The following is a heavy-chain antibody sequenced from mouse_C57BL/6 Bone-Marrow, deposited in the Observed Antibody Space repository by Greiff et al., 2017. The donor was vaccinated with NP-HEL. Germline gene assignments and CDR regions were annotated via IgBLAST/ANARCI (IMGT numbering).Heavy chain of an antibody. J-gene: IGHJ4*01. Sequence: QVQLQQPGAELVKPGASVKMSCKASGYTFTSYWITWVKQRPGQGLEWIGDIYPGSGSTNYNEKFKSKATLTVDTSSSTAYMQLSSLTSEDSAVYYCAREGIYYYGSSTRDAMDYWGQGTSVTVSS. CDR1: GYTFTSYW. D-gene: IGHD1-1*01. CDR2: IYPGSGST. V-gene: IGHV1-55*01. CDR3: AREGIYYYGSSTRDAMDY.